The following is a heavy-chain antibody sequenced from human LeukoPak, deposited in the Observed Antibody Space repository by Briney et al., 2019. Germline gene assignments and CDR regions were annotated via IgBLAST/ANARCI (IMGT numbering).Heavy chain of an antibody. D-gene: IGHD2-15*01. CDR2: INQDGNRE. Sequence: GGSLRLSCTVSGITFSRYWMSWVRQAPGKGLEWVANINQDGNRENYVDSVKGRFSISRDNAKNSLFLRMHSLRAEDTAVYYCATTFPYCSDGTCALGGQGTLVTVSS. CDR1: GITFSRYW. V-gene: IGHV3-7*01. CDR3: ATTFPYCSDGTCAL. J-gene: IGHJ4*02.